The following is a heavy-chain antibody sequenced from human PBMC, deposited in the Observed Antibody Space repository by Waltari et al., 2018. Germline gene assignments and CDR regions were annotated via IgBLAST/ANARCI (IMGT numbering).Heavy chain of an antibody. Sequence: QLKLQESGTRLVKPSGTLSLTCGVSGDSMSTTDGWSWVRQPPGKGLEWIGQVHRSGRPNYSPSFASRVTMSLATPNNHFSLKLTSATAADTAIYYCARDRGRGLYLDSWGPGILVTVSP. V-gene: IGHV4-4*02. CDR1: GDSMSTTDG. J-gene: IGHJ4*02. CDR2: VHRSGRP. CDR3: ARDRGRGLYLDS. D-gene: IGHD2-15*01.